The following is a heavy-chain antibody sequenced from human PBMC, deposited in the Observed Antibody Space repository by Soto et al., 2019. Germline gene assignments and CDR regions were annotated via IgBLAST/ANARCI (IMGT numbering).Heavy chain of an antibody. V-gene: IGHV1-18*01. CDR2: ISAYNGNT. J-gene: IGHJ4*02. CDR1: GYTFTSYG. D-gene: IGHD4-17*01. CDR3: ARWDYGDYLCVVY. Sequence: QVPLVQSGAEVQKPGAAVKVSCKASGYTFTSYGISWVRQAPGQGLEWMGWISAYNGNTNYAQKLQGRVTMTTDTSTSTAYGELRSLRSGDTAVYYCARWDYGDYLCVVYWGQGTLVTVSS.